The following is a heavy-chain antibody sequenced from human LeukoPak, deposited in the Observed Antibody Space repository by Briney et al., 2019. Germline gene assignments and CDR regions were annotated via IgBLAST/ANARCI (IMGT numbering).Heavy chain of an antibody. Sequence: GGSLRLSCAASGFTFSSFAMSWVRQAPGKGLEWVSVISGGGGSTYYADSVKGRFTISRDNSKNTLYLQMNSLRAEDTAVYYCASYCSSTSCRPPDWGQGTLVTVSS. V-gene: IGHV3-23*01. J-gene: IGHJ4*02. CDR3: ASYCSSTSCRPPD. CDR2: ISGGGGST. D-gene: IGHD2-2*01. CDR1: GFTFSSFA.